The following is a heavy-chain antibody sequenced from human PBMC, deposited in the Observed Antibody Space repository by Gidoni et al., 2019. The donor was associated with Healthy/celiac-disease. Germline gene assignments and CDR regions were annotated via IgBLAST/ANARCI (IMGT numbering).Heavy chain of an antibody. CDR2: IWYDGSNK. CDR1: GFTFSRYG. V-gene: IGHV3-33*08. CDR3: ARDYIVVVPAASPNYYYYGMDV. Sequence: QVQLVESGGGVVQPGRSLRLSCAASGFTFSRYGMHWVRQAPGKGLEWVAVIWYDGSNKYYADSVKGRFTISRDNSKNTLYLQMNSLRAEDTAVYYCARDYIVVVPAASPNYYYYGMDVWGQGTTVTVSS. J-gene: IGHJ6*02. D-gene: IGHD2-2*01.